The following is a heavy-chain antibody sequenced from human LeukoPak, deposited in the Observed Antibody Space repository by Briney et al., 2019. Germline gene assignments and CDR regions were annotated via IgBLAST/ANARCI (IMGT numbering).Heavy chain of an antibody. CDR3: ARLEMATIHEDHDAFDI. CDR1: GGSISSSSYY. V-gene: IGHV4-39*01. D-gene: IGHD5-24*01. CDR2: IYYSGST. Sequence: SETLSLTCTVSGGSISSSSYYWGWIRQPPGKGLEWIGSIYYSGSTYYNPSLKSRVTISVDTSKNQFSLKLSSVTAADTAVYYCARLEMATIHEDHDAFDIWGQGTMVTVSS. J-gene: IGHJ3*02.